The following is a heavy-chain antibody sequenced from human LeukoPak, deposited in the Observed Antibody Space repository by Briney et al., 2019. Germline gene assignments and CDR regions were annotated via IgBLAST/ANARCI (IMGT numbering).Heavy chain of an antibody. CDR2: ISGSGGST. D-gene: IGHD3/OR15-3a*01. Sequence: GGSLRLFCAASGFTFSSYAMSWVRQAPGKGLEWVSAISGSGGSTYYADSVKGRFTISRDNSKNTLYLQMNSLRAEDTAVYYCAKGLSWGLVSAPFDYWGQGTLVTVSS. V-gene: IGHV3-23*01. CDR3: AKGLSWGLVSAPFDY. CDR1: GFTFSSYA. J-gene: IGHJ4*02.